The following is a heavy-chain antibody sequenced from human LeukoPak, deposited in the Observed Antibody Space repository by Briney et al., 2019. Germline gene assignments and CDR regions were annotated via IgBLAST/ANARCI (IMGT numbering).Heavy chain of an antibody. CDR3: ARGEVVTASLPDYFYYYMDV. Sequence: GGSLRLSCAASGFTFSTYEMNWVRQAPGKGLEWVSYITDSGSTIYYADSVKGRFTISRDNAKNSLFLQMNSLRAEDTAVYYCARGEVVTASLPDYFYYYMDVWGKGTTVTISS. D-gene: IGHD2-21*02. CDR1: GFTFSTYE. J-gene: IGHJ6*03. V-gene: IGHV3-48*03. CDR2: ITDSGSTI.